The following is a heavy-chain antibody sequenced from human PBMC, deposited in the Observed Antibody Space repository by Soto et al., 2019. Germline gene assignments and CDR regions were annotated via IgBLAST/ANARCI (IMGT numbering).Heavy chain of an antibody. CDR3: ARDTWSAVAGTGGQFAY. CDR2: IIPIFGTA. J-gene: IGHJ4*02. Sequence: QVQLVQSGAEVKKPGSSVKVSCKASGGTFSSYAISWVRQAPGQGLEWMGGIIPIFGTANYAQKFQGRVTIAADESTSAAYMELSSLRSEDTAVYYCARDTWSAVAGTGGQFAYWGQGTLVTVSS. CDR1: GGTFSSYA. V-gene: IGHV1-69*12. D-gene: IGHD6-19*01.